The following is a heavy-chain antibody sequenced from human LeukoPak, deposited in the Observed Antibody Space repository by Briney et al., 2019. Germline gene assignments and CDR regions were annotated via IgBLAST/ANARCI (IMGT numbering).Heavy chain of an antibody. J-gene: IGHJ6*02. CDR2: ISGSGGST. Sequence: GGSLRLSCAASGFTFSSYAMSWVRQAPGKGLEGVSAISGSGGSTYYADSVKGRFTISRDNSKNTLYLQMNSLRAEDTAVYYCAKDLEYSSSWYVGYYYYGMDVWGQGTTVTVSS. D-gene: IGHD6-13*01. CDR3: AKDLEYSSSWYVGYYYYGMDV. CDR1: GFTFSSYA. V-gene: IGHV3-23*01.